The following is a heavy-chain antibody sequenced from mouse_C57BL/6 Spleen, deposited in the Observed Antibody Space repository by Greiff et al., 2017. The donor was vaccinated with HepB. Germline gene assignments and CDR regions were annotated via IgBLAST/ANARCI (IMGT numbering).Heavy chain of an antibody. Sequence: EVQLQQSGPELVKPGASVKISCKASGYTFTDYYMNWVKQSHGKSLEWIGAINPNNGGTSYNQKFKGKATLTVDKSSSTAYMELRSLTSEDSAVYYCERSAYDYDGAWFAYWGQGTLVTVSA. CDR1: GYTFTDYY. CDR2: INPNNGGT. V-gene: IGHV1-26*01. D-gene: IGHD2-4*01. J-gene: IGHJ3*01. CDR3: ERSAYDYDGAWFAY.